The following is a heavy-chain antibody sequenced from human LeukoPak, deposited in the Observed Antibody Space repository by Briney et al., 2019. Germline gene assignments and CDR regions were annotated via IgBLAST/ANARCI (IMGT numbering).Heavy chain of an antibody. CDR1: GYTFTNFV. Sequence: ASVRLSCSASGYTFTNFVMHWVRQAPGKGLEYVAIINPSGGSTSYAQKFQGRVTMTRDTSTSTVYMELSSLRSEDTAVYYCARGQSTGNRGPDNYFDYWGQGTLVTVSS. D-gene: IGHD1-1*01. CDR3: ARGQSTGNRGPDNYFDY. CDR2: INPSGGST. J-gene: IGHJ4*02. V-gene: IGHV1-46*01.